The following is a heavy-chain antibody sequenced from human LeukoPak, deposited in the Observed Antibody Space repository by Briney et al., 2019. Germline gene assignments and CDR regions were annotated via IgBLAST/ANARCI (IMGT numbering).Heavy chain of an antibody. J-gene: IGHJ4*02. CDR2: ISNDNGIT. CDR3: ARGGFDYYGTGRAFDV. D-gene: IGHD3-10*01. Sequence: ASVKVSCKTSGYSFPTYGISWVRQAPGQGLEWMGWISNDNGITNYAPQFQGRVTLDTETYTSTAYMELRNLRSDDTAVYYCARGGFDYYGTGRAFDVWGQETLVTVSS. V-gene: IGHV1-18*01. CDR1: GYSFPTYG.